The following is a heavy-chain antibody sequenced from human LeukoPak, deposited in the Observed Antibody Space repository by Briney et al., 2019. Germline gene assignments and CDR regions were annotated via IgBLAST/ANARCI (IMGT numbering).Heavy chain of an antibody. CDR2: INHSGST. V-gene: IGHV4-34*01. Sequence: SETLSLTCAVDGGSFSGYYWSWIRQPPGKGLEWIGEINHSGSTNYNPSLKSRVTISVDTSKNQFSLKLSSVTAADTAVYYCARVTTVTHPIDYWGQGTLVTVSS. CDR3: ARVTTVTHPIDY. D-gene: IGHD4-17*01. J-gene: IGHJ4*02. CDR1: GGSFSGYY.